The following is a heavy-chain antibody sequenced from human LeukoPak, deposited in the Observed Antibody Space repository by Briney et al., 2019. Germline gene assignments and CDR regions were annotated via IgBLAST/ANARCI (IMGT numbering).Heavy chain of an antibody. D-gene: IGHD3-22*01. Sequence: SGTLPLTCAVSGGSISSSNWWSWVRQPPGKGLEWIGEIYHSGSTNYNPSLKSRVTISVDKSKNQFSLKLSSVTAADTAVYYCARVSYDSSGYNDYWGQGTLVTVSS. CDR2: IYHSGST. J-gene: IGHJ4*02. CDR1: GGSISSSNW. CDR3: ARVSYDSSGYNDY. V-gene: IGHV4-4*02.